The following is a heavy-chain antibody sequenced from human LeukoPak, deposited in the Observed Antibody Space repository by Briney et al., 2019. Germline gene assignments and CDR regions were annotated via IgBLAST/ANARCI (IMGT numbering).Heavy chain of an antibody. D-gene: IGHD5-18*01. V-gene: IGHV4-34*01. CDR1: GGSFSGYY. CDR3: AYTAMAWGFDY. J-gene: IGHJ4*02. CDR2: INHSGST. Sequence: SETLSLTCAVYGGSFSGYYWSWIRQPPGKGLEWIGEINHSGSTNYNPSLKSRVTISVDTSKNQFSLKVSSVTAADTAVYYCAYTAMAWGFDYWGQGTLVTVSS.